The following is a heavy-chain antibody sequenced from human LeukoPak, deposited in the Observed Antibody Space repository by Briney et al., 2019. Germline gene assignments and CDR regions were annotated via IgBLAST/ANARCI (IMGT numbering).Heavy chain of an antibody. J-gene: IGHJ4*02. Sequence: GGSLRLSCAASGFTFSSYAMSWVRQAPGKGLEWVSAISGSGGSTYYADSVKGRFTISRDNSKNTLYLQMNSLRAEDTAVYYCAKAGDIVVVPAASYFDYWGQGTLVTVSS. CDR1: GFTFSSYA. CDR3: AKAGDIVVVPAASYFDY. D-gene: IGHD2-2*01. CDR2: ISGSGGST. V-gene: IGHV3-23*01.